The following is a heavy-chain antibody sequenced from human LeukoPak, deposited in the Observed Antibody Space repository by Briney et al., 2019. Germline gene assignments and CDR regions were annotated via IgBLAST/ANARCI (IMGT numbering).Heavy chain of an antibody. D-gene: IGHD3-9*01. CDR3: ARHWGRDYDILTGYYGGPYAFDI. Sequence: SETLSLTCTVSGGSISSSSYYWGWIRQPPGKGLEWIGSIYYSGSTYYNPSLKSRVTISVDTSKNQFSLNLSSVTAADTAVYYCARHWGRDYDILTGYYGGPYAFDIWGQGTMVTVSS. CDR2: IYYSGST. CDR1: GGSISSSSYY. V-gene: IGHV4-39*01. J-gene: IGHJ3*02.